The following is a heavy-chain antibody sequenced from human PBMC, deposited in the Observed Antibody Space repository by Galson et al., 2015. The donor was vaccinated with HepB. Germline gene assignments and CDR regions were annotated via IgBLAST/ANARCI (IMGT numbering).Heavy chain of an antibody. Sequence: SLRLSCAASGFTVSHNYMTWVRQAPGKGLEWVSVIYTGGSTYYADSVKGRFTISRDNSKNILYLQMNSLRAEDTAVYYCAGGSYGSGMLGYWGQGTLVTVSS. D-gene: IGHD3-10*01. CDR3: AGGSYGSGMLGY. CDR2: IYTGGST. J-gene: IGHJ4*02. V-gene: IGHV3-53*01. CDR1: GFTVSHNY.